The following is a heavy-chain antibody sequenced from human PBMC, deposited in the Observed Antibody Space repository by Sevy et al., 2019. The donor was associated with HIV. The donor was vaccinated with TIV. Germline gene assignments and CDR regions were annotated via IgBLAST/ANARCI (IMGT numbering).Heavy chain of an antibody. CDR2: INPKSGAT. CDR3: ATESYDFWTGPVDYDYGMDV. V-gene: IGHV1-2*02. Sequence: ASVKVSCKASGYTFSDSGYYVHWVRQAPGQGLEWMGWINPKSGATNYAQKFQGRVTMTRDTSVSTANMELSRLTSDETAVYYCATESYDFWTGPVDYDYGMDVWGQGTTVTVSS. CDR1: GYTFSDSGYY. D-gene: IGHD3-3*01. J-gene: IGHJ6*02.